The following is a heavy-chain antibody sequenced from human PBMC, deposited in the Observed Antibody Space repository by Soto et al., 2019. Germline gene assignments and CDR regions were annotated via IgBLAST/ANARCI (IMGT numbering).Heavy chain of an antibody. J-gene: IGHJ6*02. V-gene: IGHV1-2*02. CDR2: INPNSGGT. D-gene: IGHD6-19*01. CDR1: GYTFTGYY. CDR3: ARDTGYSSGWYGFYYYGMDV. Sequence: ASVKVSCKASGYTFTGYYMHWVRQAPGQGLEWMGWINPNSGGTNYAQKFQGRVTMTRDTSISTAYMELSRLRSDDTAVYYCARDTGYSSGWYGFYYYGMDVWGQGTTVTVSS.